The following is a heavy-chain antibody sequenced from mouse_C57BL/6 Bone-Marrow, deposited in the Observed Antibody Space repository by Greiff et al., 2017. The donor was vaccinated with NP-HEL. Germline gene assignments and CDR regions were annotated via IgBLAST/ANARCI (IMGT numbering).Heavy chain of an antibody. CDR3: ARGGCPLDY. Sequence: QVQLQQPGAELVRPGSSVKLSCKASGYTFTSYWMDWVKQRPGQGLEWIGNIYPSDSETHYNQKFKDKATLTVDKSSSTAYMQLSSLTSEDSAVYYCARGGCPLDYWGQGTTLTVSS. J-gene: IGHJ2*01. V-gene: IGHV1-61*01. D-gene: IGHD6-1*01. CDR2: IYPSDSET. CDR1: GYTFTSYW.